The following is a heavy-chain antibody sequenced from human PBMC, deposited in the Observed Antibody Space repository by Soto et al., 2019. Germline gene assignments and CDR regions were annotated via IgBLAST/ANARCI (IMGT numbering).Heavy chain of an antibody. D-gene: IGHD6-6*01. CDR2: IYYSGST. CDR3: ARDWQLGLFDY. J-gene: IGHJ4*02. CDR1: GGSISSGGYY. Sequence: QVQLQESGPGLVKPSQTLSLTCTVSGGSISSGGYYWSWIRQHPGKGLEWIGYIYYSGSTYYNPSLKSRVTISVDTSKNQFSLKLSSVNDADTAVCYCARDWQLGLFDYWGQGTLVTVSS. V-gene: IGHV4-31*03.